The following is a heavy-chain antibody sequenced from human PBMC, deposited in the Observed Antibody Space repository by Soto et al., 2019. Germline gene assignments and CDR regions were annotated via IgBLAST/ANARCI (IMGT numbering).Heavy chain of an antibody. J-gene: IGHJ6*02. V-gene: IGHV1-18*01. CDR3: ARDLTIVPATHPRLENYGMDV. D-gene: IGHD2-2*01. CDR2: ISPYNGHT. Sequence: ASVKVSCKASGYSFTSYGISWVRRAPGQGLEWMGWISPYNGHTQFVERFQGRVTMTTDTSTKTAYMELRNLRSDDTAHYYCARDLTIVPATHPRLENYGMDVWGQGTTVTISS. CDR1: GYSFTSYG.